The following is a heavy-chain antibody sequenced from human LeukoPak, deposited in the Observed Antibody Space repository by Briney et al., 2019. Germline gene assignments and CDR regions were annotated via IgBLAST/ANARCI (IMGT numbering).Heavy chain of an antibody. CDR2: IIPIFGTA. V-gene: IGHV1-69*13. CDR3: ARARGDYVSHYFDY. Sequence: GASVKVSCKASGGTFSSYAISWVRQAPGQGLEWMGGIIPIFGTANYAQKFQGRVTITADESTSTAYMELSSLRSEDTAVYYCARARGDYVSHYFDYWGQGTLVTVSS. J-gene: IGHJ4*02. CDR1: GGTFSSYA. D-gene: IGHD4-17*01.